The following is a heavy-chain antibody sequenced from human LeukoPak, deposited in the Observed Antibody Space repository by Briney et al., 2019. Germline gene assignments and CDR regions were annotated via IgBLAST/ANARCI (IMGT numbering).Heavy chain of an antibody. Sequence: SETLSLTCTVSGGSISSYYWSWIRQPPGKGLEWIGYIYYSGSTNYNPSLKSRVTISVDTSKNQFSLKLSSVTAADTAVYYCARLRQRNESPRTVSPTGYYYFDYWGQGTLVTVSS. D-gene: IGHD6-13*01. CDR2: IYYSGST. V-gene: IGHV4-59*08. J-gene: IGHJ4*02. CDR3: ARLRQRNESPRTVSPTGYYYFDY. CDR1: GGSISSYY.